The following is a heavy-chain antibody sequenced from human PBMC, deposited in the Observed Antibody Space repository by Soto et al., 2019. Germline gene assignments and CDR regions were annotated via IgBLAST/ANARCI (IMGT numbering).Heavy chain of an antibody. Sequence: PGGSLRLSCAASGFTFSSYWMSWVRQAPGKGLEWVANIKRDGSEKYYVDSVKGRFTISRDNAKNSLYLQMNSLRAEDTAVYYCARVIIGPPYYYYYMDVWGKGTTVTVSS. CDR3: ARVIIGPPYYYYYMDV. D-gene: IGHD3-10*01. CDR1: GFTFSSYW. J-gene: IGHJ6*03. CDR2: IKRDGSEK. V-gene: IGHV3-7*01.